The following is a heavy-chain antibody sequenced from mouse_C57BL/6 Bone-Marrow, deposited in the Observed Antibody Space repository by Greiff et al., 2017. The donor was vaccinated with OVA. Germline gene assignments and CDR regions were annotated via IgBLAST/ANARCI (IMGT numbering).Heavy chain of an antibody. CDR3: ARPIYYDY. J-gene: IGHJ2*01. Sequence: EVQVVESGGGLVKPGGSLKLSCAASGFTFSSYGMSWVRQTPDKRLEWVATISSGGSYTYYPDSVKGRFTISRDNAKNTLYLQMSSLKSEDTAMYYCARPIYYDYWGQGTTLTVSS. CDR2: ISSGGSYT. D-gene: IGHD1-1*01. CDR1: GFTFSSYG. V-gene: IGHV5-6*01.